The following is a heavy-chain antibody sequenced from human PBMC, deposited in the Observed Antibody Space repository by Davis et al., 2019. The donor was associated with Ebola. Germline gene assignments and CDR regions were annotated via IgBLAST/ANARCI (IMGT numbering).Heavy chain of an antibody. J-gene: IGHJ6*02. V-gene: IGHV1-69*10. CDR3: AIYASPQRARLYYYYGMDV. CDR2: IIPIFGIA. CDR1: VGTFSSYA. Sequence: SVTVSCKASVGTFSSYAISWVRQAPGQGLEWLGGIIPIFGIANYAQKFQGRVTITADKSTSTAYMELSSLRSEDTAVYYCAIYASPQRARLYYYYGMDVWGQGTTVTVSS. D-gene: IGHD5/OR15-5a*01.